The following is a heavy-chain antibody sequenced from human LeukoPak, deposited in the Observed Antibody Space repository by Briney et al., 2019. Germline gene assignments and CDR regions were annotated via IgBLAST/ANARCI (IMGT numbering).Heavy chain of an antibody. CDR2: IDRDGSRI. Sequence: PGGSLRLSCAVSGFTFSSYWMHWVRQAPGKGLVWVSRIDRDGSRINYADSVKGRFTISRDNAKNSLYLQMNSLRAEDTALYYCAVGRDSSGYDLSDYWGQGTLVTVSS. J-gene: IGHJ4*02. V-gene: IGHV3-74*01. D-gene: IGHD3-22*01. CDR3: AVGRDSSGYDLSDY. CDR1: GFTFSSYW.